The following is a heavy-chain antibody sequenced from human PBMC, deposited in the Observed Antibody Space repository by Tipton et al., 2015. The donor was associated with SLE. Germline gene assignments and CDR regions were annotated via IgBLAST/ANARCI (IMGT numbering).Heavy chain of an antibody. CDR2: IYYTGNT. Sequence: TLSLTCTVSGGSISSSSYYWGWIRQPPGKGLEWIGNIYYTGNTFYSPSLKSRVTISVDTSKNQFSLKLSSVTAADTAVYYCARDPIPATGVSFDYWGQGTLVTVSS. J-gene: IGHJ4*02. CDR1: GGSISSSSYY. D-gene: IGHD6-13*01. V-gene: IGHV4-39*07. CDR3: ARDPIPATGVSFDY.